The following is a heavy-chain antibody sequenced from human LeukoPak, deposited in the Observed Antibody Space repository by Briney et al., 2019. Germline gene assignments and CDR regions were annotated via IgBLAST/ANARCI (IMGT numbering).Heavy chain of an antibody. D-gene: IGHD5-18*01. Sequence: GGSLRLYCAASGFTVSSNYMSWVRQAPGKGLEWVSSIYSGGSTYYADSVKGRFTISRDNSKNTVYLQMNSLKAEDTAVYYCARVRLDSNGRYLDAFENWGQGTMVTVSS. CDR1: GFTVSSNY. CDR3: ARVRLDSNGRYLDAFEN. J-gene: IGHJ3*02. CDR2: IYSGGST. V-gene: IGHV3-53*01.